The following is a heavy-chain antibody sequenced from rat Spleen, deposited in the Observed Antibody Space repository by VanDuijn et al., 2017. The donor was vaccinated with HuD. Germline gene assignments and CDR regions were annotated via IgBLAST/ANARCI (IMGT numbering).Heavy chain of an antibody. J-gene: IGHJ3*01. CDR1: GFTFSYYG. Sequence: EVQLVESGGGLVQPGRSMNVSCAASGFTFSYYGMAWVRQAPKKGLEWVAYISSDGRSTYYRDSMKGRFTISRENAKSTLYLQMDSLRSEDTATYYCATGTGGFTDWGQGTLVTVSS. D-gene: IGHD5-1*01. CDR3: ATGTGGFTD. CDR2: ISSDGRST. V-gene: IGHV5-27*01.